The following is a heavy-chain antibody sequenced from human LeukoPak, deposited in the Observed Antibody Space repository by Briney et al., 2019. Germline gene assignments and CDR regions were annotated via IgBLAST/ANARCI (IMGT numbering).Heavy chain of an antibody. Sequence: GGSLRLSCAASGFTVSSNWMSWVRQAPGKGLEWVANVNQDESQKYYVDSVKGRFTISKDNAKNSLNLQMNSLRAEDTGVYYCARASSSGYRGADFWGQGTLVTVSS. D-gene: IGHD3-22*01. J-gene: IGHJ4*02. CDR1: GFTVSSNW. CDR2: VNQDESQK. CDR3: ARASSSGYRGADF. V-gene: IGHV3-7*01.